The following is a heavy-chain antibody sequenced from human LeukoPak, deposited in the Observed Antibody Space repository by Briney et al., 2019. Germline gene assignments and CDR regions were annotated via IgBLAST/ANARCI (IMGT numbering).Heavy chain of an antibody. CDR1: GITFRSSS. Sequence: GGSLRLFCVASGITFRSSSMHWVRQAPGKGLEWLAFIRFDGSTKYYADSVKGRFTVSRDNSKSTLYLQMNSLRAEDTAVYYCAQPDFWGQGTLVTVSS. CDR2: IRFDGSTK. CDR3: AQPDF. V-gene: IGHV3-30*02. J-gene: IGHJ4*02.